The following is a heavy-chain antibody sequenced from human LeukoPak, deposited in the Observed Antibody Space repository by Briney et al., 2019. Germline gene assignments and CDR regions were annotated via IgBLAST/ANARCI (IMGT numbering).Heavy chain of an antibody. V-gene: IGHV1-69*01. Sequence: SVKVSCKASGGTFSSYAISWVRQAPGQGLEWMGGIIPIFGTAIYAQKFQGRVTITADESTSTAYMELSSLRSEDTAVYYCARAPADCGGDCYYFDYWGQGTLVTVSS. CDR1: GGTFSSYA. CDR3: ARAPADCGGDCYYFDY. J-gene: IGHJ4*02. CDR2: IIPIFGTA. D-gene: IGHD2-21*02.